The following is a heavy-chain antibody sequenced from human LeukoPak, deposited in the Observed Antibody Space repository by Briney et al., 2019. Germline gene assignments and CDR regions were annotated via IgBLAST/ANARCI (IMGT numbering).Heavy chain of an antibody. V-gene: IGHV3-21*01. CDR3: VRERFHGSGAPKFDF. D-gene: IGHD3-10*01. Sequence: PGGSLRLSCAASGFTFAAYAMTWVRQAPGKGLEWVSSISSSSSYIYYADSVKGRFTISRDNAKNSLYLQVNSLRAEDTAVYYCVRERFHGSGAPKFDFWGQGTLVTVSS. CDR1: GFTFAAYA. CDR2: ISSSSSYI. J-gene: IGHJ4*02.